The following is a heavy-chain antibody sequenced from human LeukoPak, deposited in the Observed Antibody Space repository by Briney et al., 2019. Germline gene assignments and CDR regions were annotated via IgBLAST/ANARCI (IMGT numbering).Heavy chain of an antibody. CDR3: ARRSNPHYYGMDV. CDR1: GGTFSSYA. D-gene: IGHD1-26*01. J-gene: IGHJ6*02. Sequence: SVKVSCKASGGTFSSYASSWVRQAPGQGLEWRGRIIPILGIANYAQKFQGRVTITADKSTSTAYLELSSLRSEDTAVYYCARRSNPHYYGMDVWGQGTTVTVSS. V-gene: IGHV1-69*04. CDR2: IIPILGIA.